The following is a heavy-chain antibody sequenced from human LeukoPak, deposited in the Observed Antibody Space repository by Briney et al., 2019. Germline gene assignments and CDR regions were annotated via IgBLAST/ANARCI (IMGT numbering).Heavy chain of an antibody. Sequence: GGSLRLSCAASGFTFSSYSMNWVRQAPGKGLEWVSSISSSSSYIYYADSVKGRFTISRDNAKNSQYLQMNSLRAEDTAVYYCARTLPGGIAAAGTSDYWGQGTLVTVSS. D-gene: IGHD6-13*01. CDR1: GFTFSSYS. CDR2: ISSSSSYI. J-gene: IGHJ4*02. CDR3: ARTLPGGIAAAGTSDY. V-gene: IGHV3-21*01.